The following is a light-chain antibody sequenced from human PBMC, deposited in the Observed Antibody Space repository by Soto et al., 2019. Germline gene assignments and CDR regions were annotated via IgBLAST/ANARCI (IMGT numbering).Light chain of an antibody. Sequence: DNQMTQSPSSLSAYVGDSLTITCRASQNINIYLNWYQRKPGQAPKILIYGASSLQSGVSSRFSGSGSGTDFTLTISSLQPEDFATYYCQQYHSIPLTFGGGTKVEI. V-gene: IGKV1-39*01. CDR3: QQYHSIPLT. CDR2: GAS. CDR1: QNINIY. J-gene: IGKJ4*01.